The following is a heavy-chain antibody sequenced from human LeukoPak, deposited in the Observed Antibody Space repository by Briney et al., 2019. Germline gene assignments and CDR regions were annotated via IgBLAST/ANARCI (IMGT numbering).Heavy chain of an antibody. J-gene: IGHJ4*02. V-gene: IGHV3-74*01. CDR2: IKGDGSST. CDR3: AGGLLGGDGYNSYYFDY. Sequence: PGGSLRLSCAVSGFTFSNYWMHWVRQDPGKEPVWVSRIKGDGSSTSYADSVKGRFTISRDNAKNTLYLQMSSLRAEDTTVYYCAGGLLGGDGYNSYYFDYWGQGTLVTVSS. CDR1: GFTFSNYW. D-gene: IGHD5-24*01.